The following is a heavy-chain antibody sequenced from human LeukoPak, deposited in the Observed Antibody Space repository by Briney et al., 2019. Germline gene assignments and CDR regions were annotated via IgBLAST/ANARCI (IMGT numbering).Heavy chain of an antibody. CDR3: ARGRGGYDSGWYNWFDP. CDR2: IYHSGST. Sequence: SETLSLTCAVSGGSISNGGYSWSWIRQPPGKGLEWIGYIYHSGSTYYNPSLKSRVTISVDRSKNQFSLKLSSVTAADTAVYYCARGRGGYDSGWYNWFDPWGQGTLVTVSS. D-gene: IGHD5-12*01. CDR1: GGSISNGGYS. J-gene: IGHJ5*02. V-gene: IGHV4-30-2*01.